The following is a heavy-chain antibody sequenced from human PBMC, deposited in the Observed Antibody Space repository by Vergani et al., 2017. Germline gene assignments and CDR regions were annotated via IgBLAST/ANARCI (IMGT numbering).Heavy chain of an antibody. V-gene: IGHV3-NL1*01. J-gene: IGHJ4*02. CDR2: ISASGAPT. Sequence: QVQLVESGGGVVQPGGSLRLSCAASGFTFNSYGMHWVRQAPGKGLEWVSGISASGAPTYYADSVKGRVTISRDNSKNTLYLQMNSLRVEDTAVYYCAKDRDFVVSGSGWYAFDDWGQGILVTVSS. D-gene: IGHD6-19*01. CDR1: GFTFNSYG. CDR3: AKDRDFVVSGSGWYAFDD.